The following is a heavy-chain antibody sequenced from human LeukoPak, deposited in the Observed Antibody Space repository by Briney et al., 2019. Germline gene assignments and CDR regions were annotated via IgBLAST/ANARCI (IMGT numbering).Heavy chain of an antibody. CDR1: GFTFRAYA. CDR2: ISNDGNKK. Sequence: GGSLRLSCTASGFTFRAYAMHWVRQAPGKGLEWVALISNDGNKKYYADSVKGRFTISRDNSKSSLDLQVNSLRVQDTAVYYCVKDLRRARGALDVWGQGTTVTVFS. V-gene: IGHV3-30*18. CDR3: VKDLRRARGALDV. J-gene: IGHJ3*01.